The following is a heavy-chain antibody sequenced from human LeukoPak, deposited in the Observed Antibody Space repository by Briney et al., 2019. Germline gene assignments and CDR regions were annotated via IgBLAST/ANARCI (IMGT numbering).Heavy chain of an antibody. D-gene: IGHD3-22*01. Sequence: ASVKVSCKASGYTFTSYGIIWVRQAPGQGLEWMGWISAYNGNTNYAQKFQGRVTMTTDTSTSTAYMELRSLRSDDTAVYYCARVDLSWSDSSGYYRDWFDPWGQGTLVTVSS. CDR2: ISAYNGNT. CDR3: ARVDLSWSDSSGYYRDWFDP. J-gene: IGHJ5*02. CDR1: GYTFTSYG. V-gene: IGHV1-18*01.